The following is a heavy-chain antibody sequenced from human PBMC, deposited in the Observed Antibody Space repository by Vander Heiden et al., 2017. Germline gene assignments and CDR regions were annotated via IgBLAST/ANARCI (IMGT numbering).Heavy chain of an antibody. V-gene: IGHV4-31*03. CDR2: IYYSGST. CDR3: ARDRGDQSRVFDY. CDR1: CGSISSVGYY. D-gene: IGHD3-16*01. J-gene: IGHJ4*02. Sequence: QAQLQEWGPGLVMPSQTLSLPGTFSCGSISSVGYYWSWIRQHPGKGLEWIGYIYYSGSTYYNPSLKSRVTISVDTSKNQFSLKLSAVTAADTAVYYCARDRGDQSRVFDYWGQGTLVTVSS.